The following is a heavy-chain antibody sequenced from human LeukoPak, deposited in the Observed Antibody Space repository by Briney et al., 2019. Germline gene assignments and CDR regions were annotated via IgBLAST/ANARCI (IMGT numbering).Heavy chain of an antibody. CDR1: GYTFTNYV. D-gene: IGHD4-17*01. J-gene: IGHJ4*02. CDR2: IGTYTGNS. Sequence: GASVKVSCKTSGYTFTNYVVIWVRQAPGQGLEWMGRIGTYTGNSNYAQKFQDRVTMTTDTSTSTVYMELRNLSSDDTAVYYCARTMTTMTTHGELDFWGQGTLVTVSS. CDR3: ARTMTTMTTHGELDF. V-gene: IGHV1-18*01.